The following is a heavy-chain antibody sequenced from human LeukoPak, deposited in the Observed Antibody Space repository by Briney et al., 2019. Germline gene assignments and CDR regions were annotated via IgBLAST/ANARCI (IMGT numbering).Heavy chain of an antibody. CDR3: ARAYYGSGTYYYYYYYMDV. CDR2: INWNGGST. Sequence: PGGSLRLSCAASGLTFDDYGMSWVRQAPGKGLEWVSGINWNGGSTGYADSVKGRFTISRDNAKNSLYLQMNSLRAEDTALYYCARAYYGSGTYYYYYYYMDVWGKGTTVTVSS. CDR1: GLTFDDYG. J-gene: IGHJ6*03. V-gene: IGHV3-20*04. D-gene: IGHD3-10*01.